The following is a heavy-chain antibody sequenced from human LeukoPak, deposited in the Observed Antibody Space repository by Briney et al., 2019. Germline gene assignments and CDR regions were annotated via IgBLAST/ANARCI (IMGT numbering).Heavy chain of an antibody. CDR1: GFTFSSYG. Sequence: GGSLRLSCAASGFTFSSYGMHWVRQAPGKGLEWVAVISYDGSNKYYEASVKGRFNISRGNSKNTLYLKMNSLRAEDTAVYYCAKCRRRYDSSGGFDYWGQGTLVTVSS. D-gene: IGHD3-22*01. CDR2: ISYDGSNK. CDR3: AKCRRRYDSSGGFDY. J-gene: IGHJ4*02. V-gene: IGHV3-30*18.